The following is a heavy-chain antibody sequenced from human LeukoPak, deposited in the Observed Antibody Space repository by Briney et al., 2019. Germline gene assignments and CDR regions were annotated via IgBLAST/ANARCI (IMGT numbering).Heavy chain of an antibody. Sequence: PGGSLRLSCAASGFTVSSNYMSCVRQAPGKGLEWVSVIYSGGSTYYADSVKGRFTISRDNSRNTLYLQMSSLRAEDTAVYYCAKARNSDYRFGFDIWGQGTMVTVSS. CDR2: IYSGGST. V-gene: IGHV3-66*01. D-gene: IGHD4-11*01. CDR1: GFTVSSNY. CDR3: AKARNSDYRFGFDI. J-gene: IGHJ3*02.